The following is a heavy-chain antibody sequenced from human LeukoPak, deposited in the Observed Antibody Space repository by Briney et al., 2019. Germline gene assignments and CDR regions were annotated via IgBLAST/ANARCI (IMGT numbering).Heavy chain of an antibody. J-gene: IGHJ4*02. V-gene: IGHV3-23*01. D-gene: IGHD5-12*01. CDR2: ISGSGGST. CDR3: AKLSGYDYYFDY. Sequence: GGSLRLSCATSGFTFSSYAMSWVRQAPGKGLEWVSAISGSGGSTYYADSVKGRFTISRDNSKNTLYLQMNSLRAEDTAVYYCAKLSGYDYYFDYWGQGTLVTVSS. CDR1: GFTFSSYA.